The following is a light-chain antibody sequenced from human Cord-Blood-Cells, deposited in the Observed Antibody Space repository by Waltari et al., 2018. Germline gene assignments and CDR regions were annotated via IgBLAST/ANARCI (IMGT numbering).Light chain of an antibody. CDR2: DVS. V-gene: IGLV2-14*01. J-gene: IGLJ2*01. Sequence: QSALTQPASVSGSPGQSLTIACTGTSSDGGGSNYVFWYQQHPGKAPKLMIYDVSNRPSGVSNRCSGSKSGNTASLTISGLQAEDEADYYCSSYTSSSTVVFGGGTKLTVL. CDR1: SSDGGGSNY. CDR3: SSYTSSSTVV.